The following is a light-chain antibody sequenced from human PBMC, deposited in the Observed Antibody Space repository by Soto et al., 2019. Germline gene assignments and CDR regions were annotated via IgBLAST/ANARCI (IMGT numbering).Light chain of an antibody. J-gene: IGKJ2*01. CDR2: ASS. CDR1: QSIARF. Sequence: DIQMTQSPSSLSASVGDRVTISCRASQSIARFLNWYQQKPGKAPKLLIYASSTLQGGVPSSFSGSGSGTDFTLTISSLQPDDVATYFCQQSYSTPYTFGMGTKLDIK. V-gene: IGKV1-39*01. CDR3: QQSYSTPYT.